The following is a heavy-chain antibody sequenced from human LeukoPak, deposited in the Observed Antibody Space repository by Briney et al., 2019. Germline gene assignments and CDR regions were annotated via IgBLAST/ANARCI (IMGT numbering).Heavy chain of an antibody. CDR3: ARDLISGPATHDS. CDR1: GFTVTNND. V-gene: IGHV3-66*01. Sequence: GGSLRLSCAASGFTVTNNDMDWVRQAPGKGLEWVSVITSGGSTYFADSVKGRFTVSRDNSKNTLSLQMNSLRVEDTAVYYCARDLISGPATHDSWGQGALVTVSS. J-gene: IGHJ4*02. CDR2: ITSGGST. D-gene: IGHD2-15*01.